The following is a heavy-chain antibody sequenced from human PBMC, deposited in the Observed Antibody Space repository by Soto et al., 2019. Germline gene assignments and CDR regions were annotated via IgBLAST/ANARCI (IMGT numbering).Heavy chain of an antibody. J-gene: IGHJ4*02. CDR3: ARVYGFYFDY. V-gene: IGHV4-61*01. Sequence: SDTLSHTITFAGGSLSNSSDYWSWIRQPPGKGLEWIGYIYYSGSTNYNPSLKSRVTISVDTSKNQFSLKLSSVTAADTAVYYCARVYGFYFDYWGQGTLVTVS. D-gene: IGHD3-16*01. CDR2: IYYSGST. CDR1: GGSLSNSSDY.